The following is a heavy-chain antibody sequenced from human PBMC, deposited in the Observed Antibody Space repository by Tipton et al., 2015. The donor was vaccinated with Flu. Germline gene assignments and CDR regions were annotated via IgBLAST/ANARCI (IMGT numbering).Heavy chain of an antibody. Sequence: TLSLTCTVSGGSISSYYWSWIRQPAGKGLEWIGRIYTSGSTNYNPSLKSRVTTSVDTSKNQFSLKLRSVTAADTAVYYCARDSDIVVDNWFDPWGQGTLVTVSS. CDR2: IYTSGST. J-gene: IGHJ5*02. V-gene: IGHV4-4*07. CDR1: GGSISSYY. CDR3: ARDSDIVVDNWFDP. D-gene: IGHD2-15*01.